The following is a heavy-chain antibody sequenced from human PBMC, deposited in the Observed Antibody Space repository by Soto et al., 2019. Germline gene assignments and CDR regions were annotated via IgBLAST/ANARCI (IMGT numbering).Heavy chain of an antibody. Sequence: PSETLSLTCTVSGGSISSYYWSWIRQPPGKGLEWIGYIYYSGSTNYNPSLKSRVTISVDTSKNQFSLKLSSVTAADTAVYYCERDSGPDYYDRWFDPWGQGTLVTVSS. CDR1: GGSISSYY. CDR3: ERDSGPDYYDRWFDP. CDR2: IYYSGST. J-gene: IGHJ5*02. V-gene: IGHV4-59*01. D-gene: IGHD3-22*01.